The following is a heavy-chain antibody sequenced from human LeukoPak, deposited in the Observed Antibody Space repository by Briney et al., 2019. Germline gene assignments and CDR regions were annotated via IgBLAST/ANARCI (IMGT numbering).Heavy chain of an antibody. D-gene: IGHD6-13*01. CDR1: GFTFDDYA. CDR3: AKDRSAAAGRYDAFDI. V-gene: IGHV3-9*01. Sequence: GGSLRLSCAASGFTFDDYAMHWVRQAPGRGLEWVSGISWNGGSLGYADSVKGRFTISRDNAKNSLYLQMNSLRAEDTALYYCAKDRSAAAGRYDAFDIWGQGTMVTVSS. J-gene: IGHJ3*02. CDR2: ISWNGGSL.